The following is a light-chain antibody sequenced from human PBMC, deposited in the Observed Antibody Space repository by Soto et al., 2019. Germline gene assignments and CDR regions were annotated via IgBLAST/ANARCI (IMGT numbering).Light chain of an antibody. Sequence: EIVLTQSPATLSLSPGERATLSCRASQSVSSYLAWYQQKPGQAPRLLIYDASNRANGIPARFSGSGSGTDFTLTISSLEPEDLAVYFCQQRNNWPWTFGQGTKVEIK. CDR1: QSVSSY. J-gene: IGKJ1*01. V-gene: IGKV3-11*01. CDR2: DAS. CDR3: QQRNNWPWT.